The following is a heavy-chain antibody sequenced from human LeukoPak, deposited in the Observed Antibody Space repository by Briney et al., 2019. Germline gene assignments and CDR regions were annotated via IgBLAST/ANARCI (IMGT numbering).Heavy chain of an antibody. CDR2: IYPVESDI. D-gene: IGHD6-13*01. CDR3: ARYLTAAGLNWFDP. Sequence: GESLKISCKGSGYSFTSYWIGWGRQMPGKGLGWMGIIYPVESDIRYSTSFQGQVTISADKSTSPAYLQWSSLKASDTAMYYCARYLTAAGLNWFDPWGQGTLVTVSS. CDR1: GYSFTSYW. V-gene: IGHV5-51*01. J-gene: IGHJ5*02.